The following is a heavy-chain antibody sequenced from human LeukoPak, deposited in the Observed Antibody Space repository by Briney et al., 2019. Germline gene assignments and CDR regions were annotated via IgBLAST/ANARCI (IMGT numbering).Heavy chain of an antibody. Sequence: AAESLTLSCPPSGLTVSSNYMSWVRQAPANGLDWVSGIYSGGSTFYADSVKGRFTMSRDNSKNTLFLQMNSLRAEDTAVYYCAGGYSSGYYSNDCDIWGQGTMVTVSS. CDR1: GLTVSSNY. CDR2: IYSGGST. V-gene: IGHV3-53*01. CDR3: AGGYSSGYYSNDCDI. D-gene: IGHD3-22*01. J-gene: IGHJ3*02.